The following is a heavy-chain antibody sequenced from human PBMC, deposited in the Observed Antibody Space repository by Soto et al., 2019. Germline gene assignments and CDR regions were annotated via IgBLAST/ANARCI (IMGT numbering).Heavy chain of an antibody. CDR1: GFTFSSYS. V-gene: IGHV3-21*01. CDR3: ARDWSHDILTGYYNVFDY. CDR2: ISSSSSYI. D-gene: IGHD3-9*01. Sequence: PGGSLRLSCAASGFTFSSYSMNWVRQAPGKGLEWVSSISSSSSYIYYADSLKGRFTISRDNAKNSLYLQMNSLRAEDTALYYCARDWSHDILTGYYNVFDYWGQGTLVTVSS. J-gene: IGHJ4*02.